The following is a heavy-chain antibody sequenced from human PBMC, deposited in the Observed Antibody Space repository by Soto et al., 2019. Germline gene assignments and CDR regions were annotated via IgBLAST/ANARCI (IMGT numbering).Heavy chain of an antibody. Sequence: QVQLVESGGGVVQPGRSLRLSCAASGFTFSSYAMHWVRQAPGKGLEWVAVISYDGSNKYYADSVKGRFTISRDNSKNTLYLQMNSLRAEDTAVYYCAVPIVVVVAATDGWFDPWGQGTLVTDSS. V-gene: IGHV3-30-3*01. CDR3: AVPIVVVVAATDGWFDP. CDR2: ISYDGSNK. CDR1: GFTFSSYA. D-gene: IGHD2-15*01. J-gene: IGHJ5*02.